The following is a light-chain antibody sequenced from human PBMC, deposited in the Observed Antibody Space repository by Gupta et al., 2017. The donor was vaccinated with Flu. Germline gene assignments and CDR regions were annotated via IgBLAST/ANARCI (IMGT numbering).Light chain of an antibody. CDR2: EIS. J-gene: IGLJ3*02. V-gene: IGLV2-14*01. CDR3: SSYTSSTTPV. Sequence: QSALTQPASVSGSPGQSITIYCTGTSNDVGGYSYVSWYQQRPGKAHKLIIYEISNRPAGVSNRFSGSKSGNTASLTISGLKAEDEADYYCSSYTSSTTPVFGGGTELTVL. CDR1: SNDVGGYSY.